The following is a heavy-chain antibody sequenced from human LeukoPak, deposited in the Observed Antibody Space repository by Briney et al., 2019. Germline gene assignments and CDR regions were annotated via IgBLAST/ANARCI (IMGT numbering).Heavy chain of an antibody. J-gene: IGHJ4*02. D-gene: IGHD3-22*01. V-gene: IGHV1-46*01. Sequence: GASVKVSCKASGYSLTTYYMHWVRQAPGQGLEWMAIINPSGGGTNYAQKLQGRVTMTTDTSTSTAYMELRSLRSDDTAVYYCARDFRYDRSGYYGFDYWGQGTLVTVSS. CDR2: INPSGGGT. CDR1: GYSLTTYY. CDR3: ARDFRYDRSGYYGFDY.